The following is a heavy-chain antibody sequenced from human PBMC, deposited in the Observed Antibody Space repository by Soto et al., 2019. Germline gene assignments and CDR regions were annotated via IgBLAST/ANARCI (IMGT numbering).Heavy chain of an antibody. Sequence: SVKVSCKASGGTFSSYAISWVRQAPGQGLEWMGGIIPIFGTANYAQKFQGRVTITADESTSTAYMELSSLRSEDTAVYYCARDLRDIVLMHRPSRYYYGMDVWGQGTTVTVAS. CDR1: GGTFSSYA. J-gene: IGHJ6*02. V-gene: IGHV1-69*13. CDR2: IIPIFGTA. D-gene: IGHD2-8*01. CDR3: ARDLRDIVLMHRPSRYYYGMDV.